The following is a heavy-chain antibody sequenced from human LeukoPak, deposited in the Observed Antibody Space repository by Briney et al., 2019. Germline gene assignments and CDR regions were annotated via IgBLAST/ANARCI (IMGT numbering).Heavy chain of an antibody. CDR3: ARVSSGAFDY. D-gene: IGHD6-25*01. CDR1: GGSISSYY. Sequence: SATLSLTCTVSGGSISSYYWIWIRQPPGRGLKWVGYMSDSGSTNYNPSLKSRVTISVDTSKNQFSLKLSSVTAADTAVYYCARVSSGAFDYWGQGTLVTVSS. CDR2: MSDSGST. J-gene: IGHJ4*02. V-gene: IGHV4-59*01.